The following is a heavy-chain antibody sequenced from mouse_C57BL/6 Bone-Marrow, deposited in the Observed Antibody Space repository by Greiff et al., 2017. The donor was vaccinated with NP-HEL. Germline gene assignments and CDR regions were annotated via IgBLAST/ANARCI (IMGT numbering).Heavy chain of an antibody. CDR2: IYPGDGDT. CDR3: ARVGSSLRYWYFDV. CDR1: GYAFSSYW. Sequence: VQLQQSGAELVKPGASVKISCKASGYAFSSYWMNWVKQRPGKGLEWIGQIYPGDGDTNYNGKFKGKATLTADKSSSTAYMQLSSLTSEDSAVYFCARVGSSLRYWYFDVWGTGTTVTVSS. J-gene: IGHJ1*03. D-gene: IGHD1-1*01. V-gene: IGHV1-80*01.